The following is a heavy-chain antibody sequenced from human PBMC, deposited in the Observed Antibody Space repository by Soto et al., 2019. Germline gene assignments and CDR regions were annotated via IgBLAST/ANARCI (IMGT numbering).Heavy chain of an antibody. V-gene: IGHV1-18*01. CDR1: GYTFTSYG. J-gene: IGHJ5*02. CDR3: ARAVHLADYYDSSGYPTNNRFDP. D-gene: IGHD3-22*01. Sequence: ASVKVSCKASGYTFTSYGISWVRQAPGQGLEWMGWISAYNGNTNYAQKLQGRVTMTTDTSTSTAYMELRSLRSDDTAVYYCARAVHLADYYDSSGYPTNNRFDPWGQGTLVTVSS. CDR2: ISAYNGNT.